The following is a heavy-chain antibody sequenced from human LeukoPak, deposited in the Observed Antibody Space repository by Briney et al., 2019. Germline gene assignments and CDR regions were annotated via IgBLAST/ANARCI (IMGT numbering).Heavy chain of an antibody. CDR2: ISYDGSHK. CDR1: VFTFSSYA. V-gene: IGHV3-30-3*01. J-gene: IGHJ4*02. D-gene: IGHD6-13*01. Sequence: GGSLRLSCGASVFTFSSYALHWVRQAPDKGLEWVAVISYDGSHKYYADSVKGRFTISRDNSKNTLYLQMNSLRAEDTAVYHCVRRRDSSSWYGYSFDYWGQGTLVTVSS. CDR3: VRRRDSSSWYGYSFDY.